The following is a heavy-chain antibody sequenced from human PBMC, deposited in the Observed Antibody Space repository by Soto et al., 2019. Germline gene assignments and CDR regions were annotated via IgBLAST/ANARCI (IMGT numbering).Heavy chain of an antibody. CDR3: AKDIGYSGYGAVGFDY. CDR2: ISWNSGSI. V-gene: IGHV3-9*01. J-gene: IGHJ4*02. CDR1: GFTFDDYA. Sequence: EVQLVESGGGLVQPGRSLRLSCADSGFTFDDYAMHWVRQAPGKGLEWVSGISWNSGSIGYADSVKGRFTISRDNAKNSLYLQMNSLRAEDTALYYCAKDIGYSGYGAVGFDYWGQGTLVTVSS. D-gene: IGHD5-12*01.